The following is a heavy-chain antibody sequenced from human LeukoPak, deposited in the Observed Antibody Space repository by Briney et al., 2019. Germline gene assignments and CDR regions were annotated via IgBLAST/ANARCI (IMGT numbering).Heavy chain of an antibody. CDR1: GGSISSGGYS. CDR3: AGGGAYYYYGMDV. J-gene: IGHJ6*02. V-gene: IGHV4-30-2*01. Sequence: SETLSLTCAVSGGSISSGGYSWSWIRQPPGKGLEWIGYIYHSGSTYYNPSLKSRVTISVDRSKNQFSLKLSSVTAADTAVYSCAGGGAYYYYGMDVWGQGTTVTVSS. D-gene: IGHD3-16*01. CDR2: IYHSGST.